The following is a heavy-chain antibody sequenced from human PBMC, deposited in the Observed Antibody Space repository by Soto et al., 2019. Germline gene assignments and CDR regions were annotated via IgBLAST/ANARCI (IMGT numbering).Heavy chain of an antibody. CDR1: GFTFGDYA. D-gene: IGHD2-15*01. CDR2: IRSKAYGGTT. V-gene: IGHV3-49*04. CDR3: IRCSGRSCYSGFAFDI. J-gene: IGHJ3*02. Sequence: PGGSLRLSCTASGFTFGDYAMSWVRQAPGKGLEWVGFIRSKAYGGTTEYAASVKGRFTISRDDSKSIAYLQMNSLKTEDTAVYYCIRCSGRSCYSGFAFDIWGEGTMVTVSS.